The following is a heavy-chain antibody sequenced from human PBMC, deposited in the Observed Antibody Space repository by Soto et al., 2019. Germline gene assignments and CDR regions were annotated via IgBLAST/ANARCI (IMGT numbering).Heavy chain of an antibody. CDR3: ARSRTGEPYEYSQY. CDR2: IDPSDSYT. V-gene: IGHV5-10-1*01. Sequence: PGDSLTISCKGSGYSFTSYWISWVREMPGKGLEWMGRIDPSDSYTNYSPSFQGHVTISADKSISTAYLQWSSLKASDTAMYYCARSRTGEPYEYSQYWGQGTPVTVSS. CDR1: GYSFTSYW. J-gene: IGHJ1*01. D-gene: IGHD1-1*01.